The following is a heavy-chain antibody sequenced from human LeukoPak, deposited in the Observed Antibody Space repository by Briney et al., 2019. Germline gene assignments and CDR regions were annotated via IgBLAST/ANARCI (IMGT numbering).Heavy chain of an antibody. J-gene: IGHJ6*02. CDR3: AKENYYDSSGYYPLGDV. D-gene: IGHD3-22*01. V-gene: IGHV3-30*18. CDR1: GFTFSSYG. CDR2: ISYDGSNK. Sequence: PGRSLRLSCAASGFTFSSYGMHWVRQAPGKGLEWVAVISYDGSNKYYADSVKGQFTISRDNSKNTLYLQMNSLRAEDTAVYHCAKENYYDSSGYYPLGDVWGQGTTVTVSS.